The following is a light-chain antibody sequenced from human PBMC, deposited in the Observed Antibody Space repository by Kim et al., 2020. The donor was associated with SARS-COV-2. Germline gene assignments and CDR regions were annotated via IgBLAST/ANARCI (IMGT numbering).Light chain of an antibody. J-gene: IGLJ2*01. CDR3: LLYYDGYRI. V-gene: IGLV7-46*01. CDR1: TGAVTTGHH. CDR2: DTG. Sequence: PRGIVTAPCVYRTGAVTTGHHPYWFHHNPSQAARTMIYDTGNKHTWTPARLAGSLLGGKAALTLSGALPEDEAEYYCLLYYDGYRIVGGGTQLTVL.